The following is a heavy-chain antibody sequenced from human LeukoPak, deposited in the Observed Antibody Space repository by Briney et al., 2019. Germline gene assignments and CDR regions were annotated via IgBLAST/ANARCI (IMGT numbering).Heavy chain of an antibody. CDR2: IYYSGST. CDR3: ARGPDYDFWSGYYSRNWFDP. D-gene: IGHD3-3*01. J-gene: IGHJ5*02. CDR1: GGSISSGGYY. V-gene: IGHV4-31*03. Sequence: ASETLSLTCTVSGGSISSGGYYWSWIRQHPGKGLEWIGYIYYSGSTYYSPSLKSRVTISVDTSKNQFSLKLSSVTAADTAVYYCARGPDYDFWSGYYSRNWFDPWGQGTLVTVSS.